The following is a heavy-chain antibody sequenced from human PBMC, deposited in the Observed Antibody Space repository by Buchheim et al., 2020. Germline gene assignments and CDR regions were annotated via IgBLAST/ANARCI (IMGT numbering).Heavy chain of an antibody. Sequence: QVQLQESGPGLVKPSQTLSLTCTVSGGSISSGSYYWSWIRQPAGKGLEWIGRIYTSGRTNYNPSLKSRVTISVDTSKNQFSLKLSSVTAADTAVYYCARGGSTYYYGMDVWGQGTT. CDR2: IYTSGRT. J-gene: IGHJ6*02. CDR3: ARGGSTYYYGMDV. D-gene: IGHD2-2*01. V-gene: IGHV4-61*02. CDR1: GGSISSGSYY.